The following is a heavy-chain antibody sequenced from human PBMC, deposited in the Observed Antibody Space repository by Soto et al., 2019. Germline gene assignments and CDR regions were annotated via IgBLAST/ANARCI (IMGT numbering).Heavy chain of an antibody. CDR3: AKFCGLGVVVAATTPNYYYGMDV. D-gene: IGHD2-15*01. J-gene: IGHJ6*02. V-gene: IGHV3-23*01. CDR1: GFTFSSYA. CDR2: ISGSGGST. Sequence: GGSLRLSCAASGFTFSSYAMSWVRQAPGKGLEWVSAISGSGGSTYYADSVKGRFTISRDNSKNTLYLQMNSLRAEDTAVYYCAKFCGLGVVVAATTPNYYYGMDVWGQGTTVTVSS.